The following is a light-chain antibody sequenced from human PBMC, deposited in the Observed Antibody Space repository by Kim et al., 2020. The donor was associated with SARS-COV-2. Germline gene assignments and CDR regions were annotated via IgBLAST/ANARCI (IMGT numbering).Light chain of an antibody. V-gene: IGKV3-15*01. Sequence: EIVMTQSPVTLSVSPGERATLSCRASQSVSNYLAWYQQKPGQAPRLLIYGASTRATGIPARFSGSGSGTEFTLTISSLQSDDFAVYLCQQYDIWLTFGGGTKVEIK. CDR1: QSVSNY. CDR2: GAS. J-gene: IGKJ4*01. CDR3: QQYDIWLT.